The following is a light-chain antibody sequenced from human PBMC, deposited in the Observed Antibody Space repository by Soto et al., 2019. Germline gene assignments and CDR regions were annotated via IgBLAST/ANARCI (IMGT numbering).Light chain of an antibody. CDR3: SSYISSGTLVV. J-gene: IGLJ3*02. CDR1: SSDVGAYNY. Sequence: QSALTQPASVSGSPGQSIAISCTGTSSDVGAYNYVSWYQHHPGKAPKLMIYDVTNRPSGVSSRFSGSKSGNMASLTISGLHAEDEADYYCSSYISSGTLVVFGGGTKLTVL. CDR2: DVT. V-gene: IGLV2-14*03.